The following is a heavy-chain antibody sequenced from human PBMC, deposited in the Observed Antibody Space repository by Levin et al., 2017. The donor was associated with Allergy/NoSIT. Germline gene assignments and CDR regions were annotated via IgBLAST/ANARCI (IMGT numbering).Heavy chain of an antibody. Sequence: SETLSLTCAVYGGSFSGYYWSWIRQPPGKGLEWIGEINHSGSTNYNPSLKSRVTISVDTSKNQFSLKLSSVTAADTAVYYCARLVVVVAATSGSAFDIWGQGTMVTVSS. CDR1: GGSFSGYY. D-gene: IGHD2-15*01. CDR2: INHSGST. V-gene: IGHV4-34*01. CDR3: ARLVVVVAATSGSAFDI. J-gene: IGHJ3*02.